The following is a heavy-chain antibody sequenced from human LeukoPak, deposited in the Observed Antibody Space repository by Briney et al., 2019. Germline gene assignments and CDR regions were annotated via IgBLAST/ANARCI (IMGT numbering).Heavy chain of an antibody. CDR2: TWYDGSNE. V-gene: IGHV3-33*01. CDR3: ARDKGSSWYFYFDY. Sequence: GRSLRLSCAASGLTFSSYGMHWVRQAPGKGLEWVAVTWYDGSNEYYADSVKGRFTISRDNSKNTLYLQMNSLRAEDTAVYYCARDKGSSWYFYFDYWGQGTLVTVSS. CDR1: GLTFSSYG. D-gene: IGHD6-13*01. J-gene: IGHJ4*02.